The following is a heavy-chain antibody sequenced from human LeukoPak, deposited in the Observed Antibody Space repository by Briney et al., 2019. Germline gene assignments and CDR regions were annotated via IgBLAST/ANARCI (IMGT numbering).Heavy chain of an antibody. V-gene: IGHV4-34*01. CDR1: GGSFSGYY. D-gene: IGHD5-18*01. CDR2: INHSGST. J-gene: IGHJ4*02. CDR3: ARGLAMVTDY. Sequence: SETLSLTCAVYGGSFSGYYWSWIRQPPGKGLEWIGEINHSGSTNYNPSLKSRVTISVDTSKNQFSLKLSSVTAADTAVYYCARGLAMVTDYWGQGTLVTVSS.